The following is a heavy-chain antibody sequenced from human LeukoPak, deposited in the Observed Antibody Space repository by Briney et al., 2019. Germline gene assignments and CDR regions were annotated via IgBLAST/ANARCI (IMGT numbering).Heavy chain of an antibody. J-gene: IGHJ3*01. V-gene: IGHV3-30*04. Sequence: PGTSLRLSCTASGFTISGDAMHWDRQAPGKGLQWVAHISFDGSYKYYADSVKGRFTISRDNSKNTLYLQMNSLRTDDTALFYCARETLDALDLWGPGTLVTVSS. CDR3: ARETLDALDL. CDR1: GFTISGDA. CDR2: ISFDGSYK.